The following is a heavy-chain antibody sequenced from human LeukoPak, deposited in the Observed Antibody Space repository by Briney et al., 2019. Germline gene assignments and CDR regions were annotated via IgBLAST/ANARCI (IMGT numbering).Heavy chain of an antibody. J-gene: IGHJ4*02. V-gene: IGHV3-15*01. CDR3: TTLIGLHFDS. CDR2: IKSKTDGGTT. CDR1: GCTFSSAW. Sequence: GGSLRLSCAASGCTFSSAWMSWVRQAPGKGLEWVGRIKSKTDGGTTDYAAPVKGRITISRDDSTNTLYLQMDSLETEDTASYYCTTLIGLHFDSWGQGALVTVSS. D-gene: IGHD2-15*01.